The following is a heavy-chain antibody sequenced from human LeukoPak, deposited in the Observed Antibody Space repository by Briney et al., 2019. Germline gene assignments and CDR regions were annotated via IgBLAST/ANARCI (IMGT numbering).Heavy chain of an antibody. CDR1: GFTFSSYS. V-gene: IGHV3-48*02. Sequence: GGSLRLSCASSGFTFSSYSMNGVRQAPGKGLEGVSYISRSGSTIYYADSVKGRFTIARDNAKNSLYLQMTSLRDEDTAVYYCAKANNVAVPDGLGSKSYYYCMDVWGKGTTVTISS. CDR2: ISRSGSTI. D-gene: IGHD2-2*01. J-gene: IGHJ6*03. CDR3: AKANNVAVPDGLGSKSYYYCMDV.